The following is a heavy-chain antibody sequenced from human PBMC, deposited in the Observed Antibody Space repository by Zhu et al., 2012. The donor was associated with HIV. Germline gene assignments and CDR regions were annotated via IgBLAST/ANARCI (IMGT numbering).Heavy chain of an antibody. CDR3: ARGHYYYDTNGYHSFDY. CDR1: GFTFGSYW. V-gene: IGHV3-7*01. Sequence: EVQLVESGGGLVQPGGSLRLSCAASGFTFGSYWMYWVRQAPGKGLEWVANIKQDGSEKYYVDSVKGRFTISRDNAWNSLYLQMNSLRPEDTAVYYCARGHYYYDTNGYHSFDYWGQGTLVTVSS. CDR2: IKQDGSEK. D-gene: IGHD3-22*01. J-gene: IGHJ4*02.